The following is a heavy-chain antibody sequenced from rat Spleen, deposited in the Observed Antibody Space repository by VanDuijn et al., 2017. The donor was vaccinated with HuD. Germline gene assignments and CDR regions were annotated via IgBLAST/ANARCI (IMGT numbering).Heavy chain of an antibody. V-gene: IGHV3-3*01. D-gene: IGHD1-1*01. J-gene: IGHJ2*01. CDR3: ARFPIYYYSALFDY. CDR2: INSAGST. Sequence: EVQLQESGPGLVKPSQSLSLTCSVTGYSITSNYRWNWIRKFPGNKLEWVGYINSAGSTNYNPSLKSRISITRDTSKNQFFLQVNSVTTEDTATYYCARFPIYYYSALFDYWGQGVTVTVSS. CDR1: GYSITSNYR.